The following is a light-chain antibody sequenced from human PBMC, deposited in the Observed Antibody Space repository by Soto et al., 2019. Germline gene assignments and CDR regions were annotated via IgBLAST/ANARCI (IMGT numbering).Light chain of an antibody. V-gene: IGLV1-40*01. Sequence: QLVLTQPPSVSGAPGQRVTISCTGSSSNIGAGYDVHWYQQLPGTAPKLFIYGNTNRPSGVPDRFSGSKSGTSASLAIIGLQAEDEADYYCQSYDSSLGDSVFGGGTKLTVL. CDR1: SSNIGAGYD. J-gene: IGLJ3*02. CDR3: QSYDSSLGDSV. CDR2: GNT.